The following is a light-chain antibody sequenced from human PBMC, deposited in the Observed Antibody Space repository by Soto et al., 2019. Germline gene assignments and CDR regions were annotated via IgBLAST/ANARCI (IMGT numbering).Light chain of an antibody. CDR1: QTVRNNY. V-gene: IGKV3-20*01. Sequence: EFVLTRSPGTLSLSPGERATLSCRASQTVRNNYLAWYQQKPGQAPKLLIYDASSRATGIPDRFSGGGSGTDFILTISRLEPEDFAVYYCQQYDNWPPLTFGGGTKVDI. J-gene: IGKJ4*01. CDR2: DAS. CDR3: QQYDNWPPLT.